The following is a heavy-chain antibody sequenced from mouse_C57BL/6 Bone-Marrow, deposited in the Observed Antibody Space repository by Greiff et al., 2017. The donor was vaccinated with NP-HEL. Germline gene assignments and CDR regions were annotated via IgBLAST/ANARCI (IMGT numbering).Heavy chain of an antibody. CDR1: GYTFTDYY. CDR3: ARSAYYYGSRDY. J-gene: IGHJ2*01. Sequence: EVQLQQSGPELVKPGASVKISCKASGYTFTDYYMNWVKQSHGKSLEWIGDINPNNGGTSYNQKFKGKATLTVDKSSSTAYMELRSLTSEDSAVYYCARSAYYYGSRDYWGQGTTLTVSS. D-gene: IGHD1-1*01. CDR2: INPNNGGT. V-gene: IGHV1-26*01.